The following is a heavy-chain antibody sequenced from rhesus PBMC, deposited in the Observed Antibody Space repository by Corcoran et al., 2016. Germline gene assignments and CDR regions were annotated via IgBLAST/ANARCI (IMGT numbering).Heavy chain of an antibody. V-gene: IGHV4S19*01. J-gene: IGHJ4*01. Sequence: QVQLQESCPGLVKPSETLSLTCAVSGDSISSSNCWSWIRQPPGKGLEWIGNIGITSYNTADSPSLKLRVTIAKDTAKTHCSLMLSSLTAADTAVYYCARGGGALDYWGQGVLVTVSS. CDR2: IGITSYNT. CDR3: ARGGGALDY. CDR1: GDSISSSNC.